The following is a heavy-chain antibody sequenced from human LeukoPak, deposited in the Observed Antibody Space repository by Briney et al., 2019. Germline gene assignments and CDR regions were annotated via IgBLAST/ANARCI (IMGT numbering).Heavy chain of an antibody. V-gene: IGHV3-30*02. D-gene: IGHD3-3*01. Sequence: GGSLRLSCAASGFTFSSYGMHWVRQAPGKGLEGVTFIRYDGSNKYYTDSVKARFTISRENSKNTLYLQMNSLRAEDTAVYYCAKAAHYDFWSGYDYWGQGTAVTVSS. CDR3: AKAAHYDFWSGYDY. CDR1: GFTFSSYG. CDR2: IRYDGSNK. J-gene: IGHJ4*02.